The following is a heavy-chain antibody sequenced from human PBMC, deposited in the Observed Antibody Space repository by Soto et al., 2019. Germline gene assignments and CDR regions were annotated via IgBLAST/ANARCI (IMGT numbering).Heavy chain of an antibody. Sequence: SETLSLTCTVSGGSISSSSYYWGWIRQPPGKGLEWIGSISYSGSTYYNPSLKSRVTISVDTSKNQFSLKLSSVTAADTAVYYCESGYPYYFDYWGQGTLVTVSS. CDR1: GGSISSSSYY. CDR2: ISYSGST. J-gene: IGHJ4*02. D-gene: IGHD3-22*01. V-gene: IGHV4-39*01. CDR3: ESGYPYYFDY.